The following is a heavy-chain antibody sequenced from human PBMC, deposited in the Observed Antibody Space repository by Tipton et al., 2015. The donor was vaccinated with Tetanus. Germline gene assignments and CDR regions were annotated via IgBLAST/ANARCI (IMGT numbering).Heavy chain of an antibody. CDR1: GYRFTSYW. D-gene: IGHD5-24*01. CDR3: AREMGTGFGAFDI. CDR2: IFPGDSNT. V-gene: IGHV5-51*01. Sequence: VQLVQSGAEVKKPGESLKISCKGSGYRFTSYWIGWVRQMPGKGLEWMGIIFPGDSNTRYSPSFQGQVTISADKSSSTAYLQWSSLRASDTAMYYCAREMGTGFGAFDIWGRGTMVTVSS. J-gene: IGHJ3*02.